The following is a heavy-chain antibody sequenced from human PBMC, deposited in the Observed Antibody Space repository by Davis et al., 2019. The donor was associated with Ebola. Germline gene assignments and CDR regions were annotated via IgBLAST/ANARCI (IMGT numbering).Heavy chain of an antibody. J-gene: IGHJ4*02. V-gene: IGHV3-7*01. Sequence: GESLKISCAASGFTFSSFWMSWVRQAPGKGLEWVANIKQDGSDKYYMDSVKGRFTVSRENAKNSLYLQMNTLRAEDTAVYYCARRYYGSGTYYKDYWGQGTLVTVSS. D-gene: IGHD3-10*01. CDR2: IKQDGSDK. CDR1: GFTFSSFW. CDR3: ARRYYGSGTYYKDY.